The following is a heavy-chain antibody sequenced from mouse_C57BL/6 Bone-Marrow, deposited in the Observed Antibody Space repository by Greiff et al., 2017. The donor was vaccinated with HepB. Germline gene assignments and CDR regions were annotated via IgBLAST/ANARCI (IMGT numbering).Heavy chain of an antibody. D-gene: IGHD2-4*01. Sequence: EVKLLESGGGLVQPGGSLSLSCAASGFTFTDYYMSWVRQPPGKALEWLGFIRNKANGYTTEYSASVKGRFTISRDNSQSILYLQMNALRAEDSATYYCARYRITTRDWYFDVWGTGTTVTVSS. CDR3: ARYRITTRDWYFDV. V-gene: IGHV7-3*01. J-gene: IGHJ1*03. CDR1: GFTFTDYY. CDR2: IRNKANGYTT.